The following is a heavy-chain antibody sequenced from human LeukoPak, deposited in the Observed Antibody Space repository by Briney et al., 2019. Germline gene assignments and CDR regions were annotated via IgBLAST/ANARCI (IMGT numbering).Heavy chain of an antibody. V-gene: IGHV1-2*02. CDR2: INPNSGGT. Sequence: ATLNVSCKASGYRFTGYSIHCVRQAPGQGREWMGWINPNSGGTKYAPKFQGRVTMTRDTSISPVYMELSRLRFDDTAVYYCARESGGNPVFDYWGQGTLVTVSS. CDR1: GYRFTGYS. CDR3: ARESGGNPVFDY. J-gene: IGHJ4*02. D-gene: IGHD2-15*01.